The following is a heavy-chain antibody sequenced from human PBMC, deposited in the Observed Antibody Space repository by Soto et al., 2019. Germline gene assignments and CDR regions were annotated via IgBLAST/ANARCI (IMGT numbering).Heavy chain of an antibody. CDR1: GFTFSSYW. CDR2: INSDGSST. CDR3: ASVGYSSGWYFNWFDP. D-gene: IGHD6-19*01. Sequence: EVQLVESGGGLVQPGGSLRLSCAASGFTFSSYWMHWVRQAPGKGLVWVSRINSDGSSTSYADSVKGRFTISRDNAKNTLYLQMNSLRAEDTAVYYCASVGYSSGWYFNWFDPWDQGTLVTVSS. J-gene: IGHJ5*02. V-gene: IGHV3-74*01.